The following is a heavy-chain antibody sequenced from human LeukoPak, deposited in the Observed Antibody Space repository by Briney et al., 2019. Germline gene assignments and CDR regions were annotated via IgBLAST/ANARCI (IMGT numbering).Heavy chain of an antibody. D-gene: IGHD1-26*01. Sequence: MSSETLSLTCAVYGGSFSGYYWSWIRQPPGKGLEWIGEINHSGSTNYNPSLKSRVTISVDTSKNQFSLKLSSVTAADTAVYYCARHVRGSYYFDYWGQGTLVTVSS. CDR2: INHSGST. CDR3: ARHVRGSYYFDY. CDR1: GGSFSGYY. V-gene: IGHV4-34*01. J-gene: IGHJ4*02.